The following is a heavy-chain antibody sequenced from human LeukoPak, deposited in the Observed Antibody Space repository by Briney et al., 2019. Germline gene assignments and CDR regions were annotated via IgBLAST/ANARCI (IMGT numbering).Heavy chain of an antibody. D-gene: IGHD3-10*01. CDR2: LFYSGST. CDR3: ATVAVIRGVTYFDY. J-gene: IGHJ4*02. Sequence: SETLSLTCTVSGGSISSYYWSWIRQPPGKGLEWIAYLFYSGSTDYNISLESRVTISVDKSKNQFSLKLRSVTAADTAVYYCATVAVIRGVTYFDYWGQGTLVTVSS. V-gene: IGHV4-59*01. CDR1: GGSISSYY.